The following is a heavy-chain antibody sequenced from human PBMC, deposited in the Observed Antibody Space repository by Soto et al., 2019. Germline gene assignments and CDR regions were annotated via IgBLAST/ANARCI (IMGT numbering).Heavy chain of an antibody. CDR3: ASRYYYGSGTQQGGY. CDR2: INHSGST. V-gene: IGHV4-34*01. D-gene: IGHD3-10*01. Sequence: PSETLSLTCAVYGGSFSGYYWSWIRQPPGKGLEWIGEINHSGSTNYNPSLKSRVTISVDTSKNQFSLKLSSVTAADTAVYYCASRYYYGSGTQQGGYWGQGTLVTVSS. J-gene: IGHJ4*02. CDR1: GGSFSGYY.